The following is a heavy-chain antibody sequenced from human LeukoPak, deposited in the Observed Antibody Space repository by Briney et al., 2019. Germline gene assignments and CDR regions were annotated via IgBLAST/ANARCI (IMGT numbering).Heavy chain of an antibody. V-gene: IGHV1-46*01. CDR2: INPSGGST. D-gene: IGHD3-10*01. CDR3: ARDPKDDYYGSGSSWPDY. Sequence: ASVKVSCKASGYTFTSYYVHWVRQAPGQGLEWMGVINPSGGSTSYAQKFQGRVTMTRDTSTSTVYMELSSLRSEDTAVYYCARDPKDDYYGSGSSWPDYWGQGTLVTVSS. J-gene: IGHJ4*02. CDR1: GYTFTSYY.